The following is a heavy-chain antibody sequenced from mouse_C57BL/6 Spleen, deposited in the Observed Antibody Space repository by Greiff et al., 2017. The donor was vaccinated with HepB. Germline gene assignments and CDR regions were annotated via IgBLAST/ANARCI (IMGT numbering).Heavy chain of an antibody. CDR2: IDPSDSET. J-gene: IGHJ2*01. CDR3: ARGFITTVVATGYFDY. Sequence: QVQLQQPGAELVRPGSSVKLSCKASGYTFTSYWMHWVKQRPIQGLEWIGNIDPSDSETHYNQKFKDKATLTVDKSSSTAYMQLSSLTSEDSAVYYCARGFITTVVATGYFDYWGQSTTLTVSS. D-gene: IGHD1-1*01. CDR1: GYTFTSYW. V-gene: IGHV1-52*01.